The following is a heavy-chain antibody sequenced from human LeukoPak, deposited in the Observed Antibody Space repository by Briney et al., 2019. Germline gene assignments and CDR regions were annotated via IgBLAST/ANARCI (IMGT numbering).Heavy chain of an antibody. CDR1: GFTFSSYA. J-gene: IGHJ3*02. Sequence: PGGSLRLSCAASGFTFSSYAMSWVRQAPGTGLKWVSAISGSGGSTYYADSVKGRFTISRDNSKNTLYLQMNSLRAEDTAVYYCAKGAGYDYVWGSYRYTGGGAFDIWGQGTMVTVSS. D-gene: IGHD3-16*02. CDR3: AKGAGYDYVWGSYRYTGGGAFDI. CDR2: ISGSGGST. V-gene: IGHV3-23*01.